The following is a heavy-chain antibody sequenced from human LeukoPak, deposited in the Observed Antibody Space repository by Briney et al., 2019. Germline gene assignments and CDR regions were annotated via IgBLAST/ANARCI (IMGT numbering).Heavy chain of an antibody. J-gene: IGHJ4*02. D-gene: IGHD3-22*01. CDR1: GYTFTSYD. CDR2: MNPNSGNT. V-gene: IGHV1-8*01. Sequence: VASVKVSCKASGYTFTSYDINWVRQATGQGLEWMGWMNPNSGNTGYAQKFQGRVTMTRNTSISTAYMELSSLRSEDTAVYYCARALFSSGYYYHGRILDYWGQGTLVTVSS. CDR3: ARALFSSGYYYHGRILDY.